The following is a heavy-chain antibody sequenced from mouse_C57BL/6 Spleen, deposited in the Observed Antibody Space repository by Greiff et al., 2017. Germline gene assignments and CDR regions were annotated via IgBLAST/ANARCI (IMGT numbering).Heavy chain of an antibody. V-gene: IGHV10-3*01. CDR1: GFTFNTYA. CDR3: VRERATTPYYAMDY. D-gene: IGHD1-1*01. CDR2: IRSKSSNYAT. J-gene: IGHJ4*01. Sequence: EVMLVESGGGLVQPKGSLKLSCAASGFTFNTYAIHWVRQAPGKGLEWVARIRSKSSNYATYYADSVKDRFTISRDDSQSMLYLQMNNLKTEDTAMYYCVRERATTPYYAMDYWGQGTSVTVSS.